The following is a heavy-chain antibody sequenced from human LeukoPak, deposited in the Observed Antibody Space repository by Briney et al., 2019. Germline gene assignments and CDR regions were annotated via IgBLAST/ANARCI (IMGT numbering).Heavy chain of an antibody. CDR1: GYTFTSYY. CDR3: ARIFGTSLLDHPFDY. D-gene: IGHD2-2*01. V-gene: IGHV1-46*01. J-gene: IGHJ4*02. Sequence: ASVTVSCKASGYTFTSYYMHWVRQAPGQGLEWMGIINPSGGSTSYAQKFQGRVTMTRDMSTSTVYMELSSLRSEDTAVYYCARIFGTSLLDHPFDYWGQGTLVTVSS. CDR2: INPSGGST.